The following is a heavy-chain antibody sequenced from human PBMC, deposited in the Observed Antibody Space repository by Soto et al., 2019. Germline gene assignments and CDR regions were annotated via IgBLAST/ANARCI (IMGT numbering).Heavy chain of an antibody. J-gene: IGHJ1*01. CDR3: ARQTCSSGWYSKAEYVQH. D-gene: IGHD6-19*01. V-gene: IGHV3-7*05. Sequence: EVQLVESGGGLVQPGGSLRLSCAASGFTFSSYWMSWVRQAPGKGLEWVSNIKQDGSEKYYVDSVKGRFTISRDNAKNSLYLQMNRRRAEDTAVYYCARQTCSSGWYSKAEYVQHWDQGTLVTVSS. CDR2: IKQDGSEK. CDR1: GFTFSSYW.